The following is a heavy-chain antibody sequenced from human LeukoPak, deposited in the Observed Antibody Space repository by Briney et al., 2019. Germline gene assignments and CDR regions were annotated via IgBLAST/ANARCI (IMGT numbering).Heavy chain of an antibody. J-gene: IGHJ6*02. CDR3: ASMTTVTLSLYYYYGMDV. CDR1: GYTFTSYY. Sequence: ASVKVSSKASGYTFTSYYMHCVRQAPGQGLEWMGGIIPIFGTANYAQKFQGRVTITADESTSTAYMELSSLRSEDTAVYYCASMTTVTLSLYYYYGMDVWGQGTTVTVSS. V-gene: IGHV1-69*13. CDR2: IIPIFGTA. D-gene: IGHD4-11*01.